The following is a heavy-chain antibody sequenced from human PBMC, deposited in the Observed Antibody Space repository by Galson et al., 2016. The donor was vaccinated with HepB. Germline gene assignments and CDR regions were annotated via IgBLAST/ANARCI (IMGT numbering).Heavy chain of an antibody. D-gene: IGHD3-22*01. V-gene: IGHV3-21*01. CDR2: ISRGSSYI. J-gene: IGHJ4*02. Sequence: SLRLSCAASEFTFSSYSMNWVRQAPGKGLEWVSSISRGSSYIFYADSVKGRFTISRDNAKNSLYLQMNSLRAEDTAVYYCARDASSTGYFGGTTDDYWGQGTLVTVSS. CDR3: ARDASSTGYFGGTTDDY. CDR1: EFTFSSYS.